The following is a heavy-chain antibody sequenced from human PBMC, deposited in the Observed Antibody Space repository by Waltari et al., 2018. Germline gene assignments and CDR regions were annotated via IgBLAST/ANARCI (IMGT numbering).Heavy chain of an antibody. Sequence: EVQLVESGGGLVQPGGSLRISCAASGFTFSTYWMHWVRQAPGKGLVWVSRINGDGSGITYADSVKGRCISSRDNAKNTLYLYMNSLSADDTAVYYCARGYSGMYPPRFDPWGQGTLVTVSS. CDR2: INGDGSGI. CDR1: GFTFSTYW. CDR3: ARGYSGMYPPRFDP. J-gene: IGHJ5*02. V-gene: IGHV3-74*01. D-gene: IGHD5-12*01.